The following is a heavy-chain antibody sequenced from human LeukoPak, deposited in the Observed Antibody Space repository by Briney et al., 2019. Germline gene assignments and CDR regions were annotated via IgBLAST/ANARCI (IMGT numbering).Heavy chain of an antibody. CDR1: GGSISSYY. D-gene: IGHD3-10*01. Sequence: SETLSLTCAVSGGSISSYYWSWIRQPAGKGLEWIGRIYTSGSTNYNPSLKSRVTMSVDTSKNQFSLKLSSVTAADTAVYYCARGRITMVRGVSPFGYFDYWGQGTLVTVSS. CDR3: ARGRITMVRGVSPFGYFDY. CDR2: IYTSGST. J-gene: IGHJ4*02. V-gene: IGHV4-4*07.